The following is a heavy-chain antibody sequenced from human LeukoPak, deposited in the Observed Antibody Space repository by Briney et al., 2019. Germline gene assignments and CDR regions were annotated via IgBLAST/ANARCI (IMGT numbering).Heavy chain of an antibody. V-gene: IGHV1-18*01. CDR2: ISAYNGNT. CDR1: GYIFTSYG. CDR3: ASDLIVGGPYYFDY. J-gene: IGHJ4*02. D-gene: IGHD3-22*01. Sequence: ASVKVSCKASGYIFTSYGISWVRQAPGQGLEWMGWISAYNGNTNYAQKLQGRVTMTTDTSTSTAYMELRSLRSDDTAVYYCASDLIVGGPYYFDYWGQGTLVTVSS.